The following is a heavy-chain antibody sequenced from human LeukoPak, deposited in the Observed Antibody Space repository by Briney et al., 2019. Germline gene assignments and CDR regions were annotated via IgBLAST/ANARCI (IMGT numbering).Heavy chain of an antibody. J-gene: IGHJ6*02. D-gene: IGHD3-10*01. CDR2: INSDGSST. CDR1: GFTFSSYW. Sequence: GGSLRLSCAASGFTFSSYWMHWVRQAQGKGLVWVSRINSDGSSTSYADSVKGRFTIPRDNAMNTLYLQMNSVRAEDTAVYYCAMVRGYYYHGLDVWGQGTTVTVSS. V-gene: IGHV3-74*01. CDR3: AMVRGYYYHGLDV.